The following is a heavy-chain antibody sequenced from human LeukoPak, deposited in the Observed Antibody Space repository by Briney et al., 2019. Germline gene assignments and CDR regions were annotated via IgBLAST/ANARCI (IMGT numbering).Heavy chain of an antibody. V-gene: IGHV4-4*09. D-gene: IGHD3-16*02. Sequence: PLETLSLTCTVSGDSISSYYWSWIRQPPGKGLEWIGYIYTSGGTNHIPSLKGRVTISIDTSKNQFSLKLSSVTAADSAVYYCARLTRLSTSPDRYYLDYWGQGTLVTVSS. CDR1: GDSISSYY. J-gene: IGHJ4*02. CDR3: ARLTRLSTSPDRYYLDY. CDR2: IYTSGGT.